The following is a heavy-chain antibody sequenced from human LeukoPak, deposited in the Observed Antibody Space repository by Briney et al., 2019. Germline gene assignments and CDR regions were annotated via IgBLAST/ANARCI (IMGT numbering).Heavy chain of an antibody. CDR1: QPTFSSYA. CDR2: ILPILGTA. Sequence: PVKLSYKASQPTFSSYAISRVRQAPGHRLECRGGILPILGTANYAQKFQGRVTITADESTSTAYMELRSLRSEDTGVYYCARGCGGDCGDAFYIWGQGTIVTVSS. V-gene: IGHV1-69*01. J-gene: IGHJ3*02. CDR3: ARGCGGDCGDAFYI. D-gene: IGHD2-21*02.